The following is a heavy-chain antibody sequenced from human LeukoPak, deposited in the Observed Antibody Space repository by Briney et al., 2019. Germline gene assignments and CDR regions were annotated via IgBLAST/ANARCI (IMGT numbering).Heavy chain of an antibody. CDR3: ARRRDFIDY. CDR1: GFTLSDYY. J-gene: IGHJ4*02. CDR2: SSSSGTTI. D-gene: IGHD3/OR15-3a*01. Sequence: GGSLILSCAASGFTLSDYYMSWIRQAPGKGLEWVSYSSSSGTTIYYADSVKGRFAISRDNAKNSLYLQMNSLRAEDTAVYYCARRRDFIDYWGQGPLVTVSS. V-gene: IGHV3-11*01.